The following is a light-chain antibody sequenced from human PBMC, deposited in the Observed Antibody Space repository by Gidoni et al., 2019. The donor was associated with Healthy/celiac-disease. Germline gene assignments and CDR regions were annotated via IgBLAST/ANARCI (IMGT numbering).Light chain of an antibody. Sequence: DIQMTQSPSSLSASVGDRVTITCRASQSISSYLHWYQQKPVKAPKLLIYAASSLQSGVPSRFSGSGSGTDFTLTISSLQPEDFATYYCQQSYSTPGTFGGXTKVEIK. J-gene: IGKJ4*01. CDR3: QQSYSTPGT. CDR1: QSISSY. CDR2: AAS. V-gene: IGKV1-39*01.